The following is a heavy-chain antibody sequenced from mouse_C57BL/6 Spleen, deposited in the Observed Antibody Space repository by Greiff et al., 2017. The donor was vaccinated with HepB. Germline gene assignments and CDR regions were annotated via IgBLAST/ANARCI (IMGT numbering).Heavy chain of an antibody. CDR2: IYPGDGDT. CDR3: ARSDGYPYFDY. CDR1: GYAFSSSW. Sequence: VQLVESGPELVKPGASVKISCKASGYAFSSSWMNWVKQRPGKGLEWIGRIYPGDGDTNYNGKFKGKATLTADKSSSTAYMQLSSLTSEDSAVYFCARSDGYPYFDYWGQGTTLTVSS. V-gene: IGHV1-82*01. D-gene: IGHD2-3*01. J-gene: IGHJ2*01.